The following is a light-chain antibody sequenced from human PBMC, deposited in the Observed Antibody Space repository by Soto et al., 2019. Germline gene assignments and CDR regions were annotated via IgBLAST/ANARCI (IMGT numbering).Light chain of an antibody. J-gene: IGKJ4*01. CDR1: QSISSY. V-gene: IGKV1-39*01. CDR2: AAS. Sequence: DIQMTQSPSSLSAPVGDRVTITCRASQSISSYLNWYQQKPGKAPKLLIYAASSLQSGVPSRFSGSGSGTDFTLTISSLQPEDFATYYCQQSDTFGGGTKVEIK. CDR3: QQSDT.